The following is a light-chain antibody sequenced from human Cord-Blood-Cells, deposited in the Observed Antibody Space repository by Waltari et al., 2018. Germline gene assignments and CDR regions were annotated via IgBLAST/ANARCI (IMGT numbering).Light chain of an antibody. Sequence: QSALTQPASVSGSPGQSITISCTGTSSDVGGYNYVSWYQQHPGKAPKLMIYEVSKWPAGGSNRFAGSKSGNTASLIISGLQAEDEADYYCSSYTSSSTPWVFGGGTKLTVL. V-gene: IGLV2-14*01. CDR1: SSDVGGYNY. J-gene: IGLJ3*02. CDR3: SSYTSSSTPWV. CDR2: EVS.